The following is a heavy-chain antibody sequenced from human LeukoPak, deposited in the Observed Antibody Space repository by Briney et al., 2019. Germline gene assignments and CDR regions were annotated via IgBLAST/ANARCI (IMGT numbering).Heavy chain of an antibody. Sequence: GGSLRLSCAASGFTFTTYWMSWVRQAPGKGLEWVANIKQDGTEKYYVDSVKGRFTISRDNAKNSLYLQMNSLRAEDTAVYYCARGAPRWFGVNWFDPWGQGTLVTVSS. D-gene: IGHD3-10*01. V-gene: IGHV3-7*01. J-gene: IGHJ5*02. CDR1: GFTFTTYW. CDR2: IKQDGTEK. CDR3: ARGAPRWFGVNWFDP.